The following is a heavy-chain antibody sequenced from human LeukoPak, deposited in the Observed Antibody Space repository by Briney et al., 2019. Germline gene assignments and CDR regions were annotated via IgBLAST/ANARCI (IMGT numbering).Heavy chain of an antibody. CDR1: GYTFTGYY. D-gene: IGHD4-17*01. CDR3: ARGYGDYGYYYYYYMDV. Sequence: ASVKLSCKASGYTFTGYYMHWVRQAPGQGLEWMGWINPNSGGTNYAQKFQGRVTMTRDTSISTAYMELSRLRSDDTAVYYCARGYGDYGYYYYYYMDVWGKGTTVTISS. J-gene: IGHJ6*03. CDR2: INPNSGGT. V-gene: IGHV1-2*02.